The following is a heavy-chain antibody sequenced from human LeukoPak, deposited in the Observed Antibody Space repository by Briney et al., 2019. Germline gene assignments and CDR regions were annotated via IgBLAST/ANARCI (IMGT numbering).Heavy chain of an antibody. CDR2: INPSGGST. CDR3: ARDAVAVAGTTPYFDY. J-gene: IGHJ4*02. Sequence: ASVKVSCKASGYTFTSYYMHWVRQAPGQGLEWMGIINPSGGSTSYAQKFQGRVTMTRDMSTSTVHMELSSLRSEDTAVYYCARDAVAVAGTTPYFDYWGQGTLVTVSS. V-gene: IGHV1-46*01. D-gene: IGHD6-19*01. CDR1: GYTFTSYY.